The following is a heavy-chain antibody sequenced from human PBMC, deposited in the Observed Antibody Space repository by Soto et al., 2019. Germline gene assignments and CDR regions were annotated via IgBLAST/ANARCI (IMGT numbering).Heavy chain of an antibody. CDR1: GGTFSSYA. CDR2: IIPIFGTA. J-gene: IGHJ4*02. D-gene: IGHD6-13*01. CDR3: ARSTGAAAGTWYFDY. Sequence: GASVKVSCKASGGTFSSYAISWVRQAPGQGLEWMGGIIPIFGTANYAQKFQGRVTITADESTSTAYMELSSLRSEDTAVYYCARSTGAAAGTWYFDYWGQGTLVTVSS. V-gene: IGHV1-69*13.